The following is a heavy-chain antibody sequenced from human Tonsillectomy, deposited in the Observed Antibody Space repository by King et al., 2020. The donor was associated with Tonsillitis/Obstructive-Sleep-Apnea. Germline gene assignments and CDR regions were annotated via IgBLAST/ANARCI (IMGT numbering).Heavy chain of an antibody. D-gene: IGHD3-10*01. CDR1: GFTFSSYW. V-gene: IGHV3-7*04. J-gene: IGHJ4*02. CDR3: ATDPRELLSGRDY. CDR2: IKQDGSEK. Sequence: VQLVESGGGLVQPGGSLRLSCAASGFTFSSYWMSWVRQAPGKGLEWVANIKQDGSEKYYVDSVKGRFTISRDNAKNSLYLQMNSLRAEDTAVYYCATDPRELLSGRDYWGQGTLVTVSS.